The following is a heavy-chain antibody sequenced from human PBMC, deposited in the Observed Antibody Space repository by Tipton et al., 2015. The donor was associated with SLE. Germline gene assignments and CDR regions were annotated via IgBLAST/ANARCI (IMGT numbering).Heavy chain of an antibody. CDR2: IYDSGRS. V-gene: IGHV4-39*07. D-gene: IGHD3-16*01. CDR1: GGAIGSSDYY. J-gene: IGHJ6*02. CDR3: ARDPRSSYYYGMDV. Sequence: TLSLTCTVSGGAIGSSDYYWAWIRQPPGKGLEWIGGIYDSGRSYYNASLKSRVTISVDTSKNQFSLKLGSVTAADTAVYYCARDPRSSYYYGMDVWGQGTTVTVSS.